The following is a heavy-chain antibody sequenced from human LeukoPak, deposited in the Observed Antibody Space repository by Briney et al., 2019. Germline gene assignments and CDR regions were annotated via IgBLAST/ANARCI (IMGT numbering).Heavy chain of an antibody. CDR1: GYTFTSYY. Sequence: ASVKVSCKASGYTFTSYYMHWVRQAPGQGLEWMGIINPSGGSTSYAQKFQGRVTMTRDMSTSTVYMELRSLRSEDTAVYYCARGEFICTINTCYASALDSWGQGTLVTVSS. J-gene: IGHJ4*02. CDR3: ARGEFICTINTCYASALDS. D-gene: IGHD2-2*01. CDR2: INPSGGST. V-gene: IGHV1-46*01.